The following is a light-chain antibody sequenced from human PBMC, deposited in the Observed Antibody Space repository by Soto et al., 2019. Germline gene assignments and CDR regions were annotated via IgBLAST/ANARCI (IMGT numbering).Light chain of an antibody. CDR1: SSDVGSYNY. V-gene: IGLV2-14*01. CDR3: SSDTTSSTHVV. CDR2: DVS. J-gene: IGLJ2*01. Sequence: QPASVSGSPGQSITISCTGTSSDVGSYNYVSWYQQYPGKAPKLMIYDVSNRPSGVSYRFSGSKSGNTASLTISGLQAEDEADYYCSSDTTSSTHVVFGGGTKLTVL.